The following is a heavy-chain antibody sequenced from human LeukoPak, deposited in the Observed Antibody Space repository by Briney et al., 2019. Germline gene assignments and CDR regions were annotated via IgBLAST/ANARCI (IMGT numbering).Heavy chain of an antibody. D-gene: IGHD3-3*01. CDR2: IRGKALGWTT. CDR3: STDFWRLGFDY. Sequence: GGSLRLSGIGSGFTFADYGLSWFRQAPGKGLEWVGFIRGKALGWTTEYAASVKGRFSMSRGDSKNIAYLQMDNLKTEDTAVYYCSTDFWRLGFDYWGQGTLVTVSS. CDR1: GFTFADYG. J-gene: IGHJ4*02. V-gene: IGHV3-49*03.